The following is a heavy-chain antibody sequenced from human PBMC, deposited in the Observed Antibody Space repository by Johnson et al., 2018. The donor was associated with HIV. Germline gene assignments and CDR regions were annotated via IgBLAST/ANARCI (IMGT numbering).Heavy chain of an antibody. Sequence: QVQLVESGGGVVQPGRSLRLSCAASGFTFSSYAMHWVRQAPGKGLEWVAVISYDGSNKYYADSVKGRFTISRDNSKNPLYLQMSSLRAEDTALYYCAKDLGESESEEWPSDYYDFGRDYPGQDARGVVGTFDIWGQGTMVTVSS. D-gene: IGHD3-3*01. CDR2: ISYDGSNK. V-gene: IGHV3-30-3*01. CDR1: GFTFSSYA. J-gene: IGHJ3*02. CDR3: AKDLGESESEEWPSDYYDFGRDYPGQDARGVVGTFDI.